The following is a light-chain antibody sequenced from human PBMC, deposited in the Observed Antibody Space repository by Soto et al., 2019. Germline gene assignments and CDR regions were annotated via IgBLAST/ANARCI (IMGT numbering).Light chain of an antibody. CDR1: SSNIGAGYE. V-gene: IGLV1-40*01. Sequence: QSVLTQPPSVSGAPGQRVTISCTGSSSNIGAGYEVHWYQQLPGTAPKLLIYGNTNRPSGVPDRFSGSKSGTSASLAITRLQAEDEADYYCQSYDSSLSGYVFGTGTKLTVL. CDR3: QSYDSSLSGYV. CDR2: GNT. J-gene: IGLJ1*01.